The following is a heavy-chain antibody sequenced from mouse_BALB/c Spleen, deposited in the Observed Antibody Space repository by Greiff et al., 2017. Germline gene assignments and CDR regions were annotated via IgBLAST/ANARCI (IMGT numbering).Heavy chain of an antibody. CDR1: GYTFTDYY. D-gene: IGHD2-10*02. CDR2: IYPGSGNT. V-gene: IGHV1-77*01. J-gene: IGHJ4*01. CDR3: ARGYGNYYYAMDY. Sequence: VQLQQSGAELARPGASVKLSCKASGYTFTDYYINWVKQRTGQGLEWIGEIYPGSGNTYYNEKFKGKATLTADKSSSTAYMHLSSLTSEDSAVYFCARGYGNYYYAMDYWGQGTSVTVSS.